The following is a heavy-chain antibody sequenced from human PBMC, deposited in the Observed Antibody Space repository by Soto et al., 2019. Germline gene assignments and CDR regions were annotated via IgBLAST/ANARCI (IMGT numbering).Heavy chain of an antibody. CDR1: GGSIGGSNYF. V-gene: IGHV4-39*02. J-gene: IGHJ5*02. CDR3: AREGLTGGVGWFDP. CDR2: IYSSGST. D-gene: IGHD3-16*01. Sequence: SETLSLTCTVSGGSIGGSNYFWGWIRQSPGTGLEWLGTIYSSGSTYYSPSLKSRITMSLDTSKNQFSLKLSSVTAADTAVYYCAREGLTGGVGWFDPWGQGTLVTVSS.